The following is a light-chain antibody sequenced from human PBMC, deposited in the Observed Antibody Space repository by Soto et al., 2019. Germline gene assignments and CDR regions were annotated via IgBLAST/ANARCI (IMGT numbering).Light chain of an antibody. CDR2: AS. CDR1: QNIDIY. J-gene: IGKJ4*01. V-gene: IGKV1-39*01. Sequence: DIPVTQSPSSLSASVGDRVTITCRASQNIDIYLNWYQQKPGIAPKLLIYASNLQSGGPSRFSGSGSGTDFTLTISSLQPEDFATYYCQQSYNTPLTFGGGTKVEIK. CDR3: QQSYNTPLT.